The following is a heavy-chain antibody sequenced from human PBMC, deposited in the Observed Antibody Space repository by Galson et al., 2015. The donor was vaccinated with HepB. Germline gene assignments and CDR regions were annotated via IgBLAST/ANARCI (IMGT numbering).Heavy chain of an antibody. J-gene: IGHJ2*01. D-gene: IGHD3-9*01. CDR3: ASTYYDILTGYYRGWYFDL. CDR1: GYSFTSYW. Sequence: QSGAEVKKPGESLKISCKGSGYSFTSYWIGWVRQMPGKGLEWMGIIYPGDSDTRYSPSFQGQVTISADKSISTAYLQWSSLKASDTAMYYRASTYYDILTGYYRGWYFDLWGRGTLVTVSS. V-gene: IGHV5-51*01. CDR2: IYPGDSDT.